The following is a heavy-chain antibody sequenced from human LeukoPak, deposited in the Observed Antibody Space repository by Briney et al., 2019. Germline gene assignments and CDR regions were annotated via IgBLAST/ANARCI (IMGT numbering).Heavy chain of an antibody. CDR3: ATAAGGNYRYYFDY. Sequence: GESLKISCQGSGYSFTTYLIGWVRQMPGRGLEWMAIIYAGDSDTRYSPSFQGQVTISADKSISTAFLHWSSLRASDTAMYYCATAAGGNYRYYFDYWGQGTLVTVSS. CDR2: IYAGDSDT. J-gene: IGHJ4*02. D-gene: IGHD4-23*01. CDR1: GYSFTTYL. V-gene: IGHV5-51*01.